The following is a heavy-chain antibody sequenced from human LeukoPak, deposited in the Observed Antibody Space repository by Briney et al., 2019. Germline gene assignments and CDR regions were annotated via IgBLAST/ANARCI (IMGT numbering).Heavy chain of an antibody. CDR2: LGTDGTYT. D-gene: IGHD4-11*01. CDR3: VRDPSNSGNWFDL. CDR1: GFNLRDYW. Sequence: TGGSLRLSCAASGFNLRDYWMHWVRQALGKGLVWVSRLGTDGTYTNYADSVKGRFTISRDNAKNTLYLQMDSLRAEDTAFYYCVRDPSNSGNWFDLWGQGTLVTVSS. V-gene: IGHV3-74*01. J-gene: IGHJ5*02.